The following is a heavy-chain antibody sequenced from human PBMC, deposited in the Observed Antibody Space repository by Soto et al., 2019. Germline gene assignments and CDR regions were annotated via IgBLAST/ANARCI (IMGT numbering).Heavy chain of an antibody. CDR1: GGSISNAAYS. D-gene: IGHD5-18*01. Sequence: SETLSLTCTVSGGSISNAAYSWSWIRQPPGKGLEWIGYIYPSGMPFYDPSLRSRVTISIDRSNDQFSLNLKSVTAADTAVYYCARERGGYGLFDSWGQGTLVTVSS. CDR3: ARERGGYGLFDS. V-gene: IGHV4-30-2*01. CDR2: IYPSGMP. J-gene: IGHJ4*02.